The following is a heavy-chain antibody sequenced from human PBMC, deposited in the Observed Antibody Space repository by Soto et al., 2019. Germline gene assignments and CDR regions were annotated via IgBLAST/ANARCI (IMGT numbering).Heavy chain of an antibody. CDR1: GYTFTSYA. Sequence: ASVKVSCKASGYTFTSYAMHWVRQAPGQRLEWMGWINAGNGNTKYSQKFQGRVTITSDTSASTAYMELSSLRSEDTAVYYCARVTGYYAPDYWGQGTLVTVSS. D-gene: IGHD3-9*01. CDR2: INAGNGNT. V-gene: IGHV1-3*01. CDR3: ARVTGYYAPDY. J-gene: IGHJ4*02.